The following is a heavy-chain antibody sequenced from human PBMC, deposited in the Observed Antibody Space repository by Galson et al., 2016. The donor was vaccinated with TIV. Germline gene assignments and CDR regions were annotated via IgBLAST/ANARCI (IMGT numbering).Heavy chain of an antibody. CDR3: ARDAGTYYHAFDV. CDR2: IYYSGRT. J-gene: IGHJ3*01. Sequence: TLSLTCAVFGGSISNGDYYWSWIRQPPGKGLEWIGYIYYSGRTKINPSLKSRLTMSVDRSRNQFSLSLYSVTAADTAVYFCARDAGTYYHAFDVWGQGTMVTVSS. V-gene: IGHV4-30-4*01. CDR1: GGSISNGDYY. D-gene: IGHD3-22*01.